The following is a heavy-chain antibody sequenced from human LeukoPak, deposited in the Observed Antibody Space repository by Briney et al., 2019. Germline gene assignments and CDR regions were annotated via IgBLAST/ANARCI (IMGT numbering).Heavy chain of an antibody. V-gene: IGHV1-2*02. D-gene: IGHD5-18*01. CDR1: GYTFTGYY. J-gene: IGHJ6*03. CDR2: INPNSGGT. Sequence: ASVKVSCKASGYTFTGYYMHWVRQAPGQGLEWMGWINPNSGGTNYAQKFQGRVTMTRDTSISTAYMELSRLRSDDTAVYYCASGETAMVRALNYYYYMDVWGKGTTVTVSS. CDR3: ASGETAMVRALNYYYYMDV.